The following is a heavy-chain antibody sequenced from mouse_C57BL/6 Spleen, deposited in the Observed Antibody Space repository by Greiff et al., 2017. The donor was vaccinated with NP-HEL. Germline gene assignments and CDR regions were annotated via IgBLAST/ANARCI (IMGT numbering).Heavy chain of an antibody. D-gene: IGHD2-5*01. CDR1: GFTFSSYA. CDR2: ISDGGSYT. CDR3: ARDVYSNYPFAY. Sequence: DVMLVESGGGLVKPGGSLKLSCAASGFTFSSYAMSWVRQTPEKRLEWVATISDGGSYTYYPDNVKGRFIISRDNAKNNLYLQMSHLKSEDTAMYYCARDVYSNYPFAYWGQGTLVTVSA. V-gene: IGHV5-4*01. J-gene: IGHJ3*01.